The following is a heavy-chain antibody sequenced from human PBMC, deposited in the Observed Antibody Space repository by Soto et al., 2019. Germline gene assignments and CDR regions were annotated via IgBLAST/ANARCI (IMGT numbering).Heavy chain of an antibody. CDR1: GYTFTTYG. J-gene: IGHJ6*02. CDR3: ARDGERDTALNFYYYFHGMDA. D-gene: IGHD5-18*01. CDR2: ISPYNGTT. V-gene: IGHV1-18*04. Sequence: QVELVQSGGEVRKPGASVKVSCKAYGYTFTTYGISWVRQAPGQGLEWMGWISPYNGTTKYAEKFQGEMTMTTDTATSTSYMDLRSLRSDDTAVYYCARDGERDTALNFYYYFHGMDAWGQGTRVTVSS.